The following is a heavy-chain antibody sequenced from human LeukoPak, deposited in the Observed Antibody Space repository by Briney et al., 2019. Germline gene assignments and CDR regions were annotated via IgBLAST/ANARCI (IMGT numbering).Heavy chain of an antibody. D-gene: IGHD6-19*01. V-gene: IGHV4-39*01. Sequence: SETLSLTCSVSGGSTSSTSYYWGWIRQPPGKGLEWIGTIYYSGSTSYNPSLKSRVTVSVDTSKNQFSLKLSSVTAADTAVYFCARLRNYSSGWFRGTFDIWGQGTMVTVSS. CDR2: IYYSGST. CDR1: GGSTSSTSYY. J-gene: IGHJ3*02. CDR3: ARLRNYSSGWFRGTFDI.